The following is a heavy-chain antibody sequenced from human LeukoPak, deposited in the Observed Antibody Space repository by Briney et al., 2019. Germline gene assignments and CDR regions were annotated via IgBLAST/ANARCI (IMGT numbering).Heavy chain of an antibody. V-gene: IGHV3-48*03. J-gene: IGHJ3*02. D-gene: IGHD1-14*01. Sequence: PGGSLRLSCAASGFTFSSYEMNWVRQAPGKGLEWVSYISSSGSTIYYADSVKGRFTISRDNAKNSLYLQMNSLRAEDTAVYYCARDLPTSGVDPEAFDIWGQGTMVTVSS. CDR2: ISSSGSTI. CDR1: GFTFSSYE. CDR3: ARDLPTSGVDPEAFDI.